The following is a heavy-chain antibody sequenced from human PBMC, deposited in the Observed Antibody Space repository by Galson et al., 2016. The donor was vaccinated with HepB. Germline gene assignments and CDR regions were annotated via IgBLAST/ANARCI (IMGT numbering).Heavy chain of an antibody. D-gene: IGHD6-13*01. CDR1: GFTVSASS. CDR3: ANLASLRGSSGWYDRFFEF. Sequence: SLRLSCAASGFTVSASSMTWVRQAPGKGLEWVSTIHRGGGTYYTYSVKGRFTIARDSSKNTLYLQMNSLRAEDTAVYYCANLASLRGSSGWYDRFFEFWGQGTLVTVSS. J-gene: IGHJ4*02. V-gene: IGHV3-66*01. CDR2: IHRGGGT.